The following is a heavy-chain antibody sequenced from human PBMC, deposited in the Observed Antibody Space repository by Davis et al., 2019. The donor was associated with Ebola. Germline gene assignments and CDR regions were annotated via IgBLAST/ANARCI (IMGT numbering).Heavy chain of an antibody. V-gene: IGHV3-74*01. J-gene: IGHJ4*02. CDR3: AGGGKGDTVMVTNY. Sequence: PGGSLRLSCAVSGFTFSNYWMHWVRQAPGKGLVWISRINSDGSSTTYADSVKGRFTISRDNAKNTLYLQMNSLRAEDTAVYYCAGGGKGDTVMVTNYWGQGTLVTVSS. CDR2: INSDGSST. CDR1: GFTFSNYW. D-gene: IGHD5-18*01.